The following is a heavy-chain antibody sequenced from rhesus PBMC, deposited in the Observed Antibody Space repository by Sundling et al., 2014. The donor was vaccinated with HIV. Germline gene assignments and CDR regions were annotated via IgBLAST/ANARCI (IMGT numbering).Heavy chain of an antibody. Sequence: QVQLQESGPGLVKPSETLSLTCAVSGASISSGFYWNWIRQPPGKGLEWIGNMHGSSGSPYYNPSLKSRVTISKDTSKNQFSLKLSSVTAADTAVYYCAIYGYSGSSFDYWGQGVLVTVSS. J-gene: IGHJ4*01. CDR1: GASISSGFY. CDR3: AIYGYSGSSFDY. V-gene: IGHV4-99*01. D-gene: IGHD6-25*01. CDR2: MHGSSGSP.